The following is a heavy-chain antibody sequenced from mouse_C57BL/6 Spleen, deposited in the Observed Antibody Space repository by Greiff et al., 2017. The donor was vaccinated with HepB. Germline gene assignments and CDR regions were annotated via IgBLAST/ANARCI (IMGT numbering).Heavy chain of an antibody. V-gene: IGHV1-72*01. CDR1: GYTFTSYW. J-gene: IGHJ4*01. CDR3: ARSKGLITTVVDYAMDY. Sequence: QVQLKQPGAELVKPGASVKLSCKASGYTFTSYWMHWVKQRPGRGLEWIGRIDPNSGGTKYNEKFKSKATLTVDKPSSTAYMQLSSLTSEDSAVYYCARSKGLITTVVDYAMDYWGQGTSVTVSS. CDR2: IDPNSGGT. D-gene: IGHD1-1*01.